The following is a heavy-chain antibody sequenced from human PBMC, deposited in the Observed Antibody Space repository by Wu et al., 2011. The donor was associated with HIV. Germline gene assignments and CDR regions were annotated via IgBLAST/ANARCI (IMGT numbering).Heavy chain of an antibody. V-gene: IGHV1-69*14. CDR2: IIPIFGTA. CDR1: GGTFSSYA. Sequence: QVQLVQSGAEVKKPGSSVKVSCKASGGTFSSYAINWVRQAPGQGLEWMGGIIPIFGTANYAQMFQGRVTITADKSTMTAYLELSGLTSEDTAVYYCVRDLGGNEEYWGQGTLVTVVL. CDR3: VRDLGGNEEY. J-gene: IGHJ4*02. D-gene: IGHD4-23*01.